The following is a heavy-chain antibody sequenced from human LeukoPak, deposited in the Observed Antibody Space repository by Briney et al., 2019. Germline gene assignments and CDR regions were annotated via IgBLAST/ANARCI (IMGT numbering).Heavy chain of an antibody. CDR3: ARPTNRPSRYYGMDV. V-gene: IGHV1-8*01. Sequence: ASVKVSCKASGYMLTSYDMNWVRQATGQGPEYMGWMNPASGNTGYAQKFQGRVTMTWDTSINTAYMELRSLRYEDTAVYYCARPTNRPSRYYGMDVWSQGTTVTVSS. D-gene: IGHD2-8*01. CDR1: GYMLTSYD. J-gene: IGHJ6*02. CDR2: MNPASGNT.